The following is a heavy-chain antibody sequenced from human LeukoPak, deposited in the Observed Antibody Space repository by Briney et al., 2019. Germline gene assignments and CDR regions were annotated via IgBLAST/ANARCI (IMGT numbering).Heavy chain of an antibody. CDR3: ARGASSYYDSSDYFDN. CDR1: GYTFTSYD. Sequence: WASVKVSCKASGYTFTSYDINWVRQATGQGLEWMGWMNPNSGNTGYAQKFQGRVTMTRNTSISTAYMELRSLRSDDTAVYYCARGASSYYDSSDYFDNWGQGTLVTVSS. D-gene: IGHD3-22*01. V-gene: IGHV1-8*01. CDR2: MNPNSGNT. J-gene: IGHJ4*02.